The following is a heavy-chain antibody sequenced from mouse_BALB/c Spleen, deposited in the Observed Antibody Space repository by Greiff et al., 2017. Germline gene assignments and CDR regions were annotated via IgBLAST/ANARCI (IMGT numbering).Heavy chain of an antibody. Sequence: EVQLQESGPGLVKPSQSLSLTCTVTGYSITSDYAWNWIRQFPGNKLEWMGYISYSGSTSYNPSLKSRISITRDTSKNQFFLQLNSVTTEDTATYYCARDGNYCDYWGQGTTLTVSS. V-gene: IGHV3-2*02. D-gene: IGHD2-1*01. J-gene: IGHJ2*01. CDR2: ISYSGST. CDR3: ARDGNYCDY. CDR1: GYSITSDYA.